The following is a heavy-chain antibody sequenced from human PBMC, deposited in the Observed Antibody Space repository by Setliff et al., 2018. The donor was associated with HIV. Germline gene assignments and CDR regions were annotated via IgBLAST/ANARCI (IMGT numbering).Heavy chain of an antibody. J-gene: IGHJ4*02. D-gene: IGHD3-10*01. CDR2: ISSSSYYI. Sequence: PGGSLRLSCAASGFTFSSFTMNWVRQSPGKELEWVSSISSSSYYIYYADSVKGRFTISRDNPKMSLFLQMNCQRHEDTAVYYCTRYGSGRSRAAGLDYWRQGTLGTVSS. V-gene: IGHV3-21*01. CDR1: GFTFSSFT. CDR3: TRYGSGRSRAAGLDY.